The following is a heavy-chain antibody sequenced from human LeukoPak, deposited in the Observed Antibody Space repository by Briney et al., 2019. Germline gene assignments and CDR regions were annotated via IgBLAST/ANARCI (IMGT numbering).Heavy chain of an antibody. V-gene: IGHV4-39*01. Sequence: SETLSLTCTVSGGSISSRAYYWGWIRQSPGKGLEWIGSIYFTGITDYNPSLKSRVTTSVDTSKNQFSLRLTSVTAADMAVYYCVRQPVGTISEYWGQGTLVTVSS. CDR3: VRQPVGTISEY. J-gene: IGHJ4*02. CDR2: IYFTGIT. D-gene: IGHD5-24*01. CDR1: GGSISSRAYY.